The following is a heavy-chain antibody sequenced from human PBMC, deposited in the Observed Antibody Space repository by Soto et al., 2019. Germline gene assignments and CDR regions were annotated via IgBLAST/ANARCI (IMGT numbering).Heavy chain of an antibody. Sequence: QVQLVQSGAEVKKPGASVKVSCKASGYTFTGYYMHWVRQAPGQGLEWMGWINPNSGGTNYAQKLQGWVTMTRDTAISTAYMELSRLRSDDTAVYYCARGALCGSGSYSLRFDPWGQGTLVTVSS. D-gene: IGHD3-10*01. V-gene: IGHV1-2*04. CDR3: ARGALCGSGSYSLRFDP. CDR1: GYTFTGYY. CDR2: INPNSGGT. J-gene: IGHJ5*02.